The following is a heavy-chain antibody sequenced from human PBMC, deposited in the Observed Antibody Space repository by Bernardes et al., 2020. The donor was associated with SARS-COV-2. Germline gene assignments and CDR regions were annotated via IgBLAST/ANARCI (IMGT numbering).Heavy chain of an antibody. V-gene: IGHV4-39*01. J-gene: IGHJ6*02. CDR3: ARHYYYYGMDV. Sequence: SETLSLTCTVSGGSISSSSYYWGWIRQPPGKGLEWIGSIYYSGSTYYNPSLKSRVTISVDTSKNQFSLKLSSVTAADTAVYYCARHYYYYGMDVWGQGTTVTVSS. CDR2: IYYSGST. CDR1: GGSISSSSYY.